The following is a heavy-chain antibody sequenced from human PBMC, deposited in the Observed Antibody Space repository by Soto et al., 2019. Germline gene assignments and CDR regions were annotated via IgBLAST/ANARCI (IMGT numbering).Heavy chain of an antibody. D-gene: IGHD2-2*01. CDR3: ARECSSTSCRSQFDP. CDR1: GYTFTSYG. Sequence: QVQLVQSGAEVKKPGASVKVSCKASGYTFTSYGISWVRQAPGQGLEWMGWISAYNGNTNYAQKLQGRVTMTTDTSTSTAYMELRSLRSDDTAVYSCARECSSTSCRSQFDPWGQGTLVTVSS. J-gene: IGHJ5*02. CDR2: ISAYNGNT. V-gene: IGHV1-18*01.